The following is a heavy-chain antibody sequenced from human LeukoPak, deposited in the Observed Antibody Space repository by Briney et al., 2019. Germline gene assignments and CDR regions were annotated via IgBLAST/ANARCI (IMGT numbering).Heavy chain of an antibody. CDR3: SRGTGYSSGYFDY. V-gene: IGHV3-74*01. D-gene: IGHD5-18*01. CDR2: INGDGIGT. CDR1: GFTFSSYS. J-gene: IGHJ4*02. Sequence: GALRLSCAASGFTFSSYSMNWVRQAPGKGLEWVSRINGDGIGTSYADSVKGRFTISRDNAKNTLYLQMNSLGAEDTAVYYCSRGTGYSSGYFDYWGQGTLVTVSS.